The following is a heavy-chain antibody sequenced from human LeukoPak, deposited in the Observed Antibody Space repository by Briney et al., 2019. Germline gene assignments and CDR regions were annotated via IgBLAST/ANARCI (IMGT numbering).Heavy chain of an antibody. D-gene: IGHD3-22*01. CDR3: ATAYDSSGYYADAFDI. Sequence: ASVKVSCKASGYTFTGYFIHWMRQAPGQGLEWMGWISCNSGGTSYAQKFQGRVTTTRDTSISTAYMELSSLRSEDTAVYYCATAYDSSGYYADAFDIWGQGTMVTVSS. CDR2: ISCNSGGT. J-gene: IGHJ3*02. CDR1: GYTFTGYF. V-gene: IGHV1-2*02.